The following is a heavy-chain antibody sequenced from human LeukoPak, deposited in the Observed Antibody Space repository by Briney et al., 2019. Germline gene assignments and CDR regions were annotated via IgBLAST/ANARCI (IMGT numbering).Heavy chain of an antibody. CDR3: AREEQWPTHWFDP. Sequence: ASVKVSCKASGYTFTGYYMHWVRQAPGQGLEWMGWINPNSGGTNYAQKFQGRVTMTRDTSISTAYMELSRLRSDDTAVYHCAREEQWPTHWFDPWGQGTLVTVSS. D-gene: IGHD6-19*01. V-gene: IGHV1-2*02. CDR1: GYTFTGYY. J-gene: IGHJ5*02. CDR2: INPNSGGT.